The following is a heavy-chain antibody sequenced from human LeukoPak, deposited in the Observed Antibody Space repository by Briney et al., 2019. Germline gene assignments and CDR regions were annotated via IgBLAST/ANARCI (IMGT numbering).Heavy chain of an antibody. CDR1: GGSISSYY. J-gene: IGHJ4*02. D-gene: IGHD3-3*01. CDR2: IYYSGST. CDR3: ARGTWSGYYYFDY. V-gene: IGHV4-59*01. Sequence: SETLSLTCTVPGGSISSYYWSWIRQPPGKGLEWIGYIYYSGSTNYNPSLKSRVTISVDTSKNQFSLKLSSVTAADTAVYYCARGTWSGYYYFDYWGQGTLVTVSS.